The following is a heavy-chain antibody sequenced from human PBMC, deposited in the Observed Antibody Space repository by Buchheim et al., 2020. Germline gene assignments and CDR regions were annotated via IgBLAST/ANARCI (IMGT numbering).Heavy chain of an antibody. J-gene: IGHJ4*02. V-gene: IGHV3-30*18. CDR1: GFTFSSYG. Sequence: QVQLVESGGGVVQPGRSLRLSCAASGFTFSSYGMHWVRQAPGKGLEWVAVISYDGSNKYYADSVKGRFTIPRDNSKNTLYLQMNSLRAEDTAVYYCAKGKWLAPFDYWGQGTL. CDR2: ISYDGSNK. CDR3: AKGKWLAPFDY. D-gene: IGHD6-19*01.